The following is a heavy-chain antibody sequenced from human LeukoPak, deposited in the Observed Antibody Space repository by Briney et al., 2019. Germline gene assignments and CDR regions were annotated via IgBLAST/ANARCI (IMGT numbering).Heavy chain of an antibody. CDR2: INPNSGGT. V-gene: IGHV1-2*04. J-gene: IGHJ4*02. D-gene: IGHD3-16*02. CDR1: GSTLTDLS. CDR3: ARGTPGSYLGY. Sequence: ASVKVSCKVSGSTLTDLSMHWVRQAPGQGLEWMGWINPNSGGTNYAQKFKGWVTLTRDTSVNTTYMELSRLTSDVTAVYFCARGTPGSYLGYWGQETLVTVSP.